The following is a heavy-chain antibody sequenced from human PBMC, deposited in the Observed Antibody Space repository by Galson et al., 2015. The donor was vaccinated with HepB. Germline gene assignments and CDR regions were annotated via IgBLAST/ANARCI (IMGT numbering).Heavy chain of an antibody. CDR3: ARGTGYRRYSSGWHSSLADY. J-gene: IGHJ4*02. Sequence: SLRLSCAASGFTFSSYSMNWVRQAPGKGLEWVSSISSSSSYIYYADSVKGRFTISRDNAKNSLYLQMNSLRAEDTAVYYCARGTGYRRYSSGWHSSLADYWGQGTLVTVSS. CDR2: ISSSSSYI. V-gene: IGHV3-21*01. CDR1: GFTFSSYS. D-gene: IGHD6-19*01.